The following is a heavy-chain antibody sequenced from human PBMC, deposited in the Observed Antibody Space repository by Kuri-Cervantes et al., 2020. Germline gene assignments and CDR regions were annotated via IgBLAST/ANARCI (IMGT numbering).Heavy chain of an antibody. V-gene: IGHV3-23*01. J-gene: IGHJ4*02. CDR2: ISGSGGST. CDR3: AKDPYYGSGSYYLQTHFDY. Sequence: GGSLRLSCAASGFTFSSYGMHWVRQAPGKGLEWASAISGSGGSTYYADSVKGRFTISRDNSKNTLYLQMNSLRAEDTAVYYCAKDPYYGSGSYYLQTHFDYWGQGTLVTVSS. D-gene: IGHD3-10*01. CDR1: GFTFSSYG.